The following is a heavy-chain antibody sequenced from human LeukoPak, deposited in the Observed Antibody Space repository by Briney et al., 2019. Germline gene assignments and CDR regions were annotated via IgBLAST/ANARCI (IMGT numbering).Heavy chain of an antibody. CDR3: ARAATGSPQWLAYYYYYYMDV. CDR1: GVTFSSYS. V-gene: IGHV3-48*02. D-gene: IGHD6-19*01. J-gene: IGHJ6*03. CDR2: ISSSVSTI. Sequence: GGSLRLSCAASGVTFSSYSMSWVREAPGKGLWWGLYISSSVSTIYYADSVKGRFTISRDNDKNSLYLQMNSLRDEDTAVYYCARAATGSPQWLAYYYYYYMDVWGKGTTVTVSS.